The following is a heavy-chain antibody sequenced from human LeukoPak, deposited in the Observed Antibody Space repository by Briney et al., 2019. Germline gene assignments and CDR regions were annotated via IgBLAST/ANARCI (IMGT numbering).Heavy chain of an antibody. D-gene: IGHD3-9*01. CDR1: GGTFSSYA. Sequence: SVKVSCKGSGGTFSSYAISWVRQAPGQGLEWMGGIIPSCGTANFAQKFQGRVTITADESTSTAYMELSSMRSEDTAVYYRARVFRYYDILTGYYTEPHFDYWGQGTLVTVSS. CDR3: ARVFRYYDILTGYYTEPHFDY. CDR2: IIPSCGTA. J-gene: IGHJ4*02. V-gene: IGHV1-69*01.